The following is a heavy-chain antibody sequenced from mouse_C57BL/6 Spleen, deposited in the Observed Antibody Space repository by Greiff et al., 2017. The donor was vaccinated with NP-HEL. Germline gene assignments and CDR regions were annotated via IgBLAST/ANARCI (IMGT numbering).Heavy chain of an antibody. Sequence: QVHVKQPGAELVKPGASVKMSCKASGYTFTSYWITWVKQRPGQGLEWIGDIYPGSGSTNYNEKFKSKTTLPVDTSSSTAYMQLSSRTSEDSAVYYCARGGSHWYFDVWGTGTTVTVSS. CDR2: IYPGSGST. CDR3: ARGGSHWYFDV. V-gene: IGHV1-55*01. D-gene: IGHD6-1*01. CDR1: GYTFTSYW. J-gene: IGHJ1*03.